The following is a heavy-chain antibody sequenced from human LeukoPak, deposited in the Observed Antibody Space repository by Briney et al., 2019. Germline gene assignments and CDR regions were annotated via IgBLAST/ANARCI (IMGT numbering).Heavy chain of an antibody. J-gene: IGHJ4*02. CDR1: GYTLTELS. Sequence: ASVNVSCKVSGYTLTELSMHWVRQAPGKGLEWMGGFDPEDGETIYAQKFQGRVTMTEDTSTDTAYMELSSLRSEDTAVYYCATARGQWLEFDYWGQGTLVTVSS. D-gene: IGHD6-19*01. CDR3: ATARGQWLEFDY. CDR2: FDPEDGET. V-gene: IGHV1-24*01.